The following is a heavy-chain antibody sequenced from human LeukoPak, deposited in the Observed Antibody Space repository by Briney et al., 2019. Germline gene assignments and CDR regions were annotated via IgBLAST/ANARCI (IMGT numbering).Heavy chain of an antibody. J-gene: IGHJ4*02. CDR2: LSTTGST. D-gene: IGHD5-12*01. V-gene: IGHV4-4*07. CDR1: DDSISSYF. CDR3: ARSPATIGWNWGYYFDY. Sequence: PSETLSLTCSVSDDSISSYFWSWIRQPAGGELEWIGRLSTTGSTYYNPSLKSRVTMSRDTSKSHSSLRLTSVTAADTAMYYCARSPATIGWNWGYYFDYWGQGILVTVSS.